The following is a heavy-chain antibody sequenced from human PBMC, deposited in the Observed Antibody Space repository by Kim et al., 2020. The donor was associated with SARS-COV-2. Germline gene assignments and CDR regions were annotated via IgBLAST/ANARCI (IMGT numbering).Heavy chain of an antibody. CDR2: ISYDGSNK. CDR1: GFTFSSYG. J-gene: IGHJ6*01. D-gene: IGHD3-10*01. Sequence: GGSLRLSCAASGFTFSSYGMHWVRQAPGKGLEWVAVISYDGSNKYYADSVKGRFTISRDNSKNTLYLQMNSLRAEDTAVYYCAKDSGYYYGSGTEYYYYG. CDR3: AKDSGYYYGSGTEYYYYG. V-gene: IGHV3-30*18.